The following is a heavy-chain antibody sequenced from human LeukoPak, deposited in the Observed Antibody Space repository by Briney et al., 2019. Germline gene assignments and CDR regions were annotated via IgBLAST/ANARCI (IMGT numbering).Heavy chain of an antibody. CDR1: GGSISSYY. J-gene: IGHJ4*02. Sequence: SETLSLTCTVSGGSISSYYWSWIRQPPGKGLEWIAYIHDSGSTNYNPSLKSRVTISVDTSKNQFSLKLSSVTAADTAVYYCARHFYGSGSYSGFDYWGQGTLVTVSS. D-gene: IGHD3-10*01. V-gene: IGHV4-59*08. CDR3: ARHFYGSGSYSGFDY. CDR2: IHDSGST.